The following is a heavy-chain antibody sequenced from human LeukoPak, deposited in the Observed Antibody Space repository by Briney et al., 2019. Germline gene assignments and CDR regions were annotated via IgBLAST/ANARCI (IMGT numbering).Heavy chain of an antibody. Sequence: ASVKVSCKASGYTFTGYYMHWVRQAPGQGLEWMGWINPNSGGTNYAQKFQGRVTMTRDTSISTAYMELSRLRSDDTAVYYCARDSELYYDFGSGYPSPGYFDYWGQGTLFTVSS. CDR3: ARDSELYYDFGSGYPSPGYFDY. V-gene: IGHV1-2*02. J-gene: IGHJ4*02. CDR2: INPNSGGT. CDR1: GYTFTGYY. D-gene: IGHD3-3*01.